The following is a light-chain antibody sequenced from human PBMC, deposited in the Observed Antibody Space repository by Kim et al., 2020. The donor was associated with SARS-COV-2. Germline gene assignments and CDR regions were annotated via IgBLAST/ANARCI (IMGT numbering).Light chain of an antibody. Sequence: AVVQTVRITDKGDSIRRYYASWYQQKPGQAPVLVIYGKNSRPSGIPDRFSGSSSGNTASLTITGAQAEDEADYYCNSRDSSGNHLVFGTGTKVTVL. CDR1: SIRRYY. CDR3: NSRDSSGNHLV. J-gene: IGLJ1*01. V-gene: IGLV3-19*01. CDR2: GKN.